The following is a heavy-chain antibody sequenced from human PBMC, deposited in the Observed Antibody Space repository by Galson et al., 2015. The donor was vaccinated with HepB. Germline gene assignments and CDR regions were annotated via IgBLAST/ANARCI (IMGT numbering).Heavy chain of an antibody. CDR3: ARSRSYYVIDF. D-gene: IGHD1-26*01. Sequence: ETLSLTCTVSGASISNYYWGWIRQPPGKGLEWIGYIYNSGSTNYNPSLKSRVTISVETSKNQFSLKLSSVTAADTAVYYCARSRSYYVIDFWGQGTLVTVSS. CDR1: GASISNYY. V-gene: IGHV4-59*01. CDR2: IYNSGST. J-gene: IGHJ4*02.